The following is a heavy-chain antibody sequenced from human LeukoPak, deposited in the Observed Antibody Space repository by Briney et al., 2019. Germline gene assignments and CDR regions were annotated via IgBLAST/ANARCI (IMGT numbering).Heavy chain of an antibody. V-gene: IGHV4-59*01. J-gene: IGHJ3*02. CDR1: GDSISPYY. Sequence: SETLSLTCTVSGDSISPYYWGWIRQPPEKGLEWIGYLHYSGSTNYNPSLKSRVTISVDTSKNQFSLKLSSVTAADTAVYYCSRRSRAAAGGAFDIWGQGTRVTVSS. D-gene: IGHD6-13*01. CDR2: LHYSGST. CDR3: SRRSRAAAGGAFDI.